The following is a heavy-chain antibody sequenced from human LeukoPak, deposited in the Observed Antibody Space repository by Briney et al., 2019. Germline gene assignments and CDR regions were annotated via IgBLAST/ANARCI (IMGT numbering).Heavy chain of an antibody. D-gene: IGHD3-10*01. Sequence: NPSETLSLTCTVSGGSISSSSYYWGWIRQPPGKGLEWIGEINHSGSTNYNPSLKSRVIISVDMSKNQFSLKLSSVTAADTAVYYCARDGSGTENDYWGQGTLVTVSS. CDR1: GGSISSSSYY. V-gene: IGHV4-39*07. CDR2: INHSGST. J-gene: IGHJ4*02. CDR3: ARDGSGTENDY.